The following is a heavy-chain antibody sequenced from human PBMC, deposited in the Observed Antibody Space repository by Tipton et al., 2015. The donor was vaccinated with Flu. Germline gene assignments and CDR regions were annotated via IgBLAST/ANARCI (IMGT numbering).Heavy chain of an antibody. Sequence: TLSLTCTDSGGSISSSTYSWGWIRQPPGKGLEWIVSMYYSGRTYYNPSLKSRVTISVDTSKNQFSLKLNSVTAADTAVYYCARLSYYDVDLKNFYFDYWGQGALVTVSS. V-gene: IGHV4-39*01. J-gene: IGHJ4*02. CDR2: MYYSGRT. CDR1: GGSISSSTYS. D-gene: IGHD3-10*02. CDR3: ARLSYYDVDLKNFYFDY.